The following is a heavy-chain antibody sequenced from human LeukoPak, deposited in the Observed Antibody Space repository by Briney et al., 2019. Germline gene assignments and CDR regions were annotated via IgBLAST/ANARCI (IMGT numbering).Heavy chain of an antibody. J-gene: IGHJ5*02. CDR1: GGSFSGYY. Sequence: SETLSLTCAVYGGSFSGYYWSWIRQPPGKGLEWIGEINHSGSTNYNPSLKSRVTISVDTSKNQFSLKLSSVTAADTAVYYCARGGPTNIVVVPAAKNWFAPWGQGTLVTVSS. V-gene: IGHV4-34*01. CDR2: INHSGST. D-gene: IGHD2-2*01. CDR3: ARGGPTNIVVVPAAKNWFAP.